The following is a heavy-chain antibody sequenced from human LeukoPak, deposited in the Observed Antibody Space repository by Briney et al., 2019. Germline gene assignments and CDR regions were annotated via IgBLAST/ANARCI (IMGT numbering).Heavy chain of an antibody. CDR1: GGSISSSSYY. D-gene: IGHD2-21*02. V-gene: IGHV4-39*07. CDR3: ARDYCGGDCYSDGGSFDY. CDR2: IYYSGST. Sequence: SETLSLTCAVSGGSISSSSYYWGWIRQPPGKGLEWIGSIYYSGSTYYNPSLKSRVTISVDTSKNQFSLKLSSVTAADTAVYYCARDYCGGDCYSDGGSFDYWGQGTLVTVSS. J-gene: IGHJ4*02.